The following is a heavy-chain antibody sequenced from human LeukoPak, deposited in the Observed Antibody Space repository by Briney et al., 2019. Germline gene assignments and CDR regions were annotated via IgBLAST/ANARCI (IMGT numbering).Heavy chain of an antibody. V-gene: IGHV4-34*01. J-gene: IGHJ4*02. D-gene: IGHD6-19*01. Sequence: SETLSLTCVVYGGSFSGYYWSWIRQPPGKGLEWIGEINHSGSTNYNPSLKSRGTISVDTSKNQFSLKLSSVTAADTAVYYCASPPGYSTGWYPYWGQGTLVTVSS. CDR2: INHSGST. CDR3: ASPPGYSTGWYPY. CDR1: GGSFSGYY.